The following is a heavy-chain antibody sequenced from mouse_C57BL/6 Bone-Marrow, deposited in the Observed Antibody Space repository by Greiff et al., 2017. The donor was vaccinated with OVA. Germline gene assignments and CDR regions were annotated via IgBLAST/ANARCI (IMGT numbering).Heavy chain of an antibody. Sequence: VQLQQSGAELVRPGASVKLSCTASGFTITDDYMYWVKQRPEQGLEWIGWIDPEYSDTEYDSKFQGKATLTADTSSNTAYLQLSSLPSEDTAVYYCTTDGTPSDYFDYWGQGTTLTVSS. D-gene: IGHD3-3*01. CDR2: IDPEYSDT. CDR1: GFTITDDY. V-gene: IGHV14-4*01. CDR3: TTDGTPSDYFDY. J-gene: IGHJ2*01.